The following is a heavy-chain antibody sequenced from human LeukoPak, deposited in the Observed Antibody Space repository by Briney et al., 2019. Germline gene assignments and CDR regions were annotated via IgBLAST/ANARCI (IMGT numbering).Heavy chain of an antibody. CDR2: ISGSGGST. CDR3: AKGRKEVGATADAFDI. Sequence: GGSLRLSCAASGFTFSSYAMSWVRQAPGKGLEWVSAISGSGGSTYYADSVKGRFTISRDNSKNTLYLQMNSLRAEDTAVYYCAKGRKEVGATADAFDIWGQGTMVTVSS. CDR1: GFTFSSYA. V-gene: IGHV3-23*01. J-gene: IGHJ3*02. D-gene: IGHD1-26*01.